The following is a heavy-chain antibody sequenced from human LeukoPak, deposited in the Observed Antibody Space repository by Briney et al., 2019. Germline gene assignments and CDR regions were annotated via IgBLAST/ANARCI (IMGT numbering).Heavy chain of an antibody. CDR3: AIGGDSSTSCYRCFNY. D-gene: IGHD2-2*01. CDR2: IYPDDSDT. V-gene: IGHV5-51*01. J-gene: IGHJ4*02. Sequence: GESLKISCEGSGYSFTNYWIGWVLQMPGKGLEWMGIIYPDDSDTRYSPSFQGQVTISADKSIGTAYLQWSSLKASDTAMYYCAIGGDSSTSCYRCFNYWGQGTLVTVSS. CDR1: GYSFTNYW.